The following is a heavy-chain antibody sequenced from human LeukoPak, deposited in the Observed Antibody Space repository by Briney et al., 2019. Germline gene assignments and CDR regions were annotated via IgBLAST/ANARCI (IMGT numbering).Heavy chain of an antibody. V-gene: IGHV4-61*02. CDR3: ARDGCGGSCFHYYYYYMDV. J-gene: IGHJ6*03. D-gene: IGHD2-15*01. Sequence: SETLSLTCTVSSGSISSSNYYWSWIRQPAGKGLEWVGRISTVGSTNYNPSLNSRVTISIDTSKNQFSLKLSSVTAADTAVYYCARDGCGGSCFHYYYYYMDVWGKGTTVTISS. CDR2: ISTVGST. CDR1: SGSISSSNYY.